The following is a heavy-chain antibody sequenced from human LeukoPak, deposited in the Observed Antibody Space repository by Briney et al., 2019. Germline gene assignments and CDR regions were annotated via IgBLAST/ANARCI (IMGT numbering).Heavy chain of an antibody. CDR3: ARDHGSQDSGAWYVFDY. D-gene: IGHD6-19*01. V-gene: IGHV3-23*01. J-gene: IGHJ4*02. CDR1: GFTFNHYA. Sequence: GRSLRLSCAACGFTFNHYAMSWVCQAPGKGLEWVSGINHLGHTFYADSVKGRFTISRDNSQNTLFLQMNSLRADDTAEYFCARDHGSQDSGAWYVFDYWGRGTLVTVSS. CDR2: INHLGHT.